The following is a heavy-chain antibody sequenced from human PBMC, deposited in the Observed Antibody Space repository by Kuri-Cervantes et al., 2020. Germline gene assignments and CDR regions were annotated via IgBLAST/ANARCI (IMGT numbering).Heavy chain of an antibody. V-gene: IGHV1-8*01. Sequence: ASVQVSCKASGYTFTSYDINWVRQATGQGLEWMGWMNPNSGNTGYAQKFQGRVTMTRNTSIITAYMELSSLRSEDTAVYYCARVHCSGGSCYSSHYGMDVWGQGTTVTVSS. J-gene: IGHJ6*02. CDR3: ARVHCSGGSCYSSHYGMDV. CDR1: GYTFTSYD. D-gene: IGHD2-15*01. CDR2: MNPNSGNT.